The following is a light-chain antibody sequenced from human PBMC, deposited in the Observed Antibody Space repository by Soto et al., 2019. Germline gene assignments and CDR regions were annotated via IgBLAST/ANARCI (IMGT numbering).Light chain of an antibody. V-gene: IGKV1-5*03. CDR3: QHYNSYSEA. Sequence: IQMTQSPSSLSASVGDRVTITCQASQDISNYLNWYQQKPGKAPKLLIYKASTLKSGVPSRFSGSGSGTELTITISSLQPDDFETYYCQHYNSYSEAFGQGTKVDIK. CDR2: KAS. CDR1: QDISNY. J-gene: IGKJ1*01.